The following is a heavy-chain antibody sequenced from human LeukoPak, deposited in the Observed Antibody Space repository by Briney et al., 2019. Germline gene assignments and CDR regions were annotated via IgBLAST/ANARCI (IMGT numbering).Heavy chain of an antibody. CDR2: IIPIFGTA. Sequence: SVKVSCKASGGTFSSYAISWVRQAPGQGPEWMGGIIPIFGTANYAQKFQGRVTITADKSTSTACMELSSLRSEDTAVYYCARKVPNDSSGYYYRGQFDPWGQGTLVTVSS. CDR3: ARKVPNDSSGYYYRGQFDP. J-gene: IGHJ5*02. CDR1: GGTFSSYA. V-gene: IGHV1-69*06. D-gene: IGHD3-22*01.